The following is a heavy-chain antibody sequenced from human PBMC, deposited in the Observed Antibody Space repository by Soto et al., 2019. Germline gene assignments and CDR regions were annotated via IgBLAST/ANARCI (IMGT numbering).Heavy chain of an antibody. J-gene: IGHJ6*02. V-gene: IGHV4-31*03. CDR3: ARDRKSSWYQDHYYGMDV. CDR2: IYYSGST. Sequence: SETLSLTCTVSGGSISSGGYYWSWIRPHPGKGLEWIGYIYYSGSTYYNPSLKSRVTISVDTSKNQFSLKLSSVTAADTAVYYCARDRKSSWYQDHYYGMDVWGQGTTVT. D-gene: IGHD6-13*01. CDR1: GGSISSGGYY.